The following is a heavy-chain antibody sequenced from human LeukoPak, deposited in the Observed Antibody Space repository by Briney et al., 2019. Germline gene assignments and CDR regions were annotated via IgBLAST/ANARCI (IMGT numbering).Heavy chain of an antibody. CDR2: IYSGGST. Sequence: GGSLRLSCAASGFTFSDYYMSWVRQAPGKGLEWVSVIYSGGSTYYADSVKGRFTISRDNSKNTLYLQMNSLRAEDTAVYYCARGRYSGYEGFDYWGQGTLVTVSS. D-gene: IGHD5-12*01. V-gene: IGHV3-53*01. CDR1: GFTFSDYY. J-gene: IGHJ4*02. CDR3: ARGRYSGYEGFDY.